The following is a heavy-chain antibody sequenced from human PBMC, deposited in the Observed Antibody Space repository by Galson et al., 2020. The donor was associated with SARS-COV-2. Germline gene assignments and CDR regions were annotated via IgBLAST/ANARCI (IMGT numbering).Heavy chain of an antibody. V-gene: IGHV4-61*02. CDR2: IYTSRHT. CDR3: ARGELFEVDYYGMDV. D-gene: IGHD2-15*01. Sequence: SETLSLTCTVSGSSIRSSRYHWSWIRQPAGKGLESIRRIYTSRHTHYNPSPKSRVTITRDTAKNQFSLRPRSVTAADTAVYYCARGELFEVDYYGMDVWGQGTPVTVSS. J-gene: IGHJ6*02. CDR1: GSSIRSSRYH.